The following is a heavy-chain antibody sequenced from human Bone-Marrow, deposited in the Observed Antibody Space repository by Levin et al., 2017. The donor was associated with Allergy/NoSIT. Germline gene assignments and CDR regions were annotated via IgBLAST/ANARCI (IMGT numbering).Heavy chain of an antibody. CDR3: ARGVKVAAAAFPMDV. J-gene: IGHJ6*04. V-gene: IGHV3-48*01. CDR1: GFTFSIYS. D-gene: IGHD6-13*01. Sequence: QPGGSLRLSCAASGFTFSIYSINWVRQAPGKGLEWVSYISDSGDTIYYADSVKGRFTISRDNAKNSLYLQMNSLRGEDTAVYYCARGVKVAAAAFPMDVWGKGTTVTVSS. CDR2: ISDSGDTI.